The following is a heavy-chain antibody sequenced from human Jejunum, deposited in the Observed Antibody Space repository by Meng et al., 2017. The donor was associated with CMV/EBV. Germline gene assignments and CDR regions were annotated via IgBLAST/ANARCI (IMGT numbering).Heavy chain of an antibody. V-gene: IGHV3-23*01. Sequence: CVASGFPFSSYDMSWVRQAPGQGLEWASTISNTGGTTFYADSVKGRFAISRDNSKNTLNLQMNSLRAEDTAVYYCAGGDYGGYYYWGQGTLVTVSS. J-gene: IGHJ4*02. CDR3: AGGDYGGYYY. CDR1: GFPFSSYD. CDR2: ISNTGGTT. D-gene: IGHD5-12*01.